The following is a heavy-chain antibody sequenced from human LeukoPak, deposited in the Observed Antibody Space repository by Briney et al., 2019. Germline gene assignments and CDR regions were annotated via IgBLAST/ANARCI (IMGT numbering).Heavy chain of an antibody. CDR1: GGSLSSSSW. J-gene: IGHJ4*02. V-gene: IGHV4-4*02. CDR3: ARAVVVRYYDILTGSDISRTYFDY. D-gene: IGHD3-9*01. Sequence: SGPLSHICAVPGGSLSSSSWWRWVRAPPGKGLEWVGEINLSGDTNYNPSLKRLVTISVDKSKNQFSLKLSSVTAADTAVYYCARAVVVRYYDILTGSDISRTYFDYWGQGTLVTVSS. CDR2: INLSGDT.